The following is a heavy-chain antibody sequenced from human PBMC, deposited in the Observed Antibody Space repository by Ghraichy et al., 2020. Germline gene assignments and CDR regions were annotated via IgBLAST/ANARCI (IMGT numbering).Heavy chain of an antibody. CDR2: IYYSGST. J-gene: IGHJ4*02. Sequence: ESLNISCTVSGGSVSSGSYYWSWIRQPPGKGLEWIGYIYYSGSTNYNPSLKSRVTISVDTSKNQFSLKLSSVTAADTAVYYCARAYSYGSYYFDYWGQGTLVTVSS. V-gene: IGHV4-61*01. CDR1: GGSVSSGSYY. CDR3: ARAYSYGSYYFDY. D-gene: IGHD5-18*01.